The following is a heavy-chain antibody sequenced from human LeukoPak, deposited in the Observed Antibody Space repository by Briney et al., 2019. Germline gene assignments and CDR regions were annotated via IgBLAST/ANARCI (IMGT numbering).Heavy chain of an antibody. Sequence: ASVKVSCKASGYTFTGYYMHWVRQAPGQGLEWMGWINPNSGGTNYAQKFQGRVTMTRDTSISTAYMELSRRRSDDTAVYYCARSAVVIMYYYFDYWGQGTLVTVSS. CDR3: ARSAVVIMYYYFDY. J-gene: IGHJ4*02. D-gene: IGHD3-3*01. V-gene: IGHV1-2*02. CDR1: GYTFTGYY. CDR2: INPNSGGT.